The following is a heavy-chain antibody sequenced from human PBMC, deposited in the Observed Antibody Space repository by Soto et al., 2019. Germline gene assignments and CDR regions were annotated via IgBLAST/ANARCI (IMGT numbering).Heavy chain of an antibody. V-gene: IGHV4-59*01. D-gene: IGHD3-16*02. J-gene: IGHJ4*02. CDR1: GGSISSYY. Sequence: SETLSLTCTVSGGSISSYYWSWIRQPPGKGLEWIGYIYYSGSTNYNPSLKSRVTISVDTSKNQFSLKLGSVTAADTAVYYCARGNYDYVWGSYRYTSFDYWGQGTLVTVSS. CDR2: IYYSGST. CDR3: ARGNYDYVWGSYRYTSFDY.